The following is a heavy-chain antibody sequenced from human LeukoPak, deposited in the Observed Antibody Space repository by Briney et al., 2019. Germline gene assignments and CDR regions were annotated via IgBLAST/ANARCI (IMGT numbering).Heavy chain of an antibody. V-gene: IGHV1-69*06. CDR1: GGTFSSYA. D-gene: IGHD2-8*01. CDR2: IIPIFGTA. CDR3: ATPTEWADYYYYYMDV. J-gene: IGHJ6*03. Sequence: SVKVSCKASGGTFSSYAISWVRQAPGQGLKWMGGIIPIFGTANYAQKFQGRVTITADKSTSTAYMELSSLRSEDTAVYYCATPTEWADYYYYYMDVWGKGTTVTVSS.